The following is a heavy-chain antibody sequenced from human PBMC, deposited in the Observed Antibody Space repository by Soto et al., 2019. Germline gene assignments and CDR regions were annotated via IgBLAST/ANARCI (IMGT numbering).Heavy chain of an antibody. CDR1: GGTFSSYA. CDR3: ARDRGCSGGSCYSSAFDI. Sequence: SVKVSCKASGGTFSSYAVSWVRQAPGQGLEWMGGIIPIFGTANYAQKFQGRVTITADESTSTAYMELSSLRSEDTAVYYCARDRGCSGGSCYSSAFDIWGQGTMVTVSS. V-gene: IGHV1-69*13. D-gene: IGHD2-15*01. CDR2: IIPIFGTA. J-gene: IGHJ3*02.